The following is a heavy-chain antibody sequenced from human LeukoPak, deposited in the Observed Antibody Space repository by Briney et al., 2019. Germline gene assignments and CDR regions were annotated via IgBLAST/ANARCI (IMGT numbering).Heavy chain of an antibody. J-gene: IGHJ6*02. CDR1: GGTFSSYP. Sequence: SVKVSCKASGGTFSSYPITWVRQAPGQGLEWMGRIIPILDMANYAQKFQGRVTITADKSTSTVYMDLSSLRSEDTAVYFCARASDIVVVPGEFILGALHGMDVWGQGTTVTVSS. CDR3: ARASDIVVVPGEFILGALHGMDV. V-gene: IGHV1-69*04. D-gene: IGHD2-2*01. CDR2: IIPILDMA.